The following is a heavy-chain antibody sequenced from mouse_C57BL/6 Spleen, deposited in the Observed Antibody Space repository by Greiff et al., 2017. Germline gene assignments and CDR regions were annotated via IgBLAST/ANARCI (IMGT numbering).Heavy chain of an antibody. D-gene: IGHD2-5*01. CDR2: IDPENGDT. CDR1: GFNIKDDY. V-gene: IGHV14-4*01. J-gene: IGHJ4*01. CDR3: TRQSNYEGAMDY. Sequence: EVQLQQSGAELVRPGASVKLSCTASGFNIKDDYMHWVKQRPEQGLEWIGWIDPENGDTEYASKFQGKATITADTSSHTAYLQLSSLTSEDTAVYYCTRQSNYEGAMDYWGQGTSVTVSS.